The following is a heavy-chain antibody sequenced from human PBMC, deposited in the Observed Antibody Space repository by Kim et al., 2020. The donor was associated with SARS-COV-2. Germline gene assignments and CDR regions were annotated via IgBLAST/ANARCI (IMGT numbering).Heavy chain of an antibody. CDR3: ARDMRQQLTGFYYYYGMDV. Sequence: RFTISRDNAKNSLYLQMNSLRAEDTAVYYCARDMRQQLTGFYYYYGMDVWGQGTTVTVSS. J-gene: IGHJ6*02. D-gene: IGHD6-13*01. V-gene: IGHV3-11*05.